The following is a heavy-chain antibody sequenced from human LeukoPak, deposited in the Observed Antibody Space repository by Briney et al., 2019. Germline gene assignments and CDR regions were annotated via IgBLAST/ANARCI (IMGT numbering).Heavy chain of an antibody. Sequence: GGSLRLSCAASGLAFSNYAMHWVRQAPGRGREGGAFISYDGSNTYHADSVKGRFTISRDNSKNTVYLQMNSLRAEDTAVYYCAGQLGPLGAYWGQGILVTVSS. V-gene: IGHV3-30-3*01. D-gene: IGHD1-1*01. CDR1: GLAFSNYA. J-gene: IGHJ4*02. CDR2: ISYDGSNT. CDR3: AGQLGPLGAY.